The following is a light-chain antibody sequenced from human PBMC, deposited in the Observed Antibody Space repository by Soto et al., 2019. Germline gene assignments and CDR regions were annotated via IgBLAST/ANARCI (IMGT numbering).Light chain of an antibody. V-gene: IGKV1-39*01. Sequence: DIQMTQSPASLSASLGERATITCRTSQSVSNYLAWYQQKPGQAPSLLIYAASSWQTGIPARFSGSGSGTDFTLTISRLEPEDFAAYYCQQYYSSPRTFGQGTKVDIK. CDR2: AAS. J-gene: IGKJ1*01. CDR3: QQYYSSPRT. CDR1: QSVSNY.